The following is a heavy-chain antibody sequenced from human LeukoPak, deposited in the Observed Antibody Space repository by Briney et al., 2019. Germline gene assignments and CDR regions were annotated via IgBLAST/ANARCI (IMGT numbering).Heavy chain of an antibody. CDR1: GGSISSYY. Sequence: SETLSLTCTVSGGSISSYYWSWIRQPPGKGLEWIGYIYYSGSTNYNPSLKSRVTISADTSKNQFSLKLSSVTAADTAVYYCASGYCSSTSCLFDPWGQGTLVTVSS. J-gene: IGHJ5*02. CDR2: IYYSGST. V-gene: IGHV4-59*01. D-gene: IGHD2-2*03. CDR3: ASGYCSSTSCLFDP.